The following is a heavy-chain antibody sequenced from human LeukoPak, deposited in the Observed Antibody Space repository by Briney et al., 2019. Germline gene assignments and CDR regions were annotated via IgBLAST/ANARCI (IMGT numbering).Heavy chain of an antibody. Sequence: GGSLRLSCAASGFTFSSYAMNWVRQAPGKGLEWVAVISYDGSNKYYADSVKGRFTISRDNSKNTLYLQMNSLRAEDTAVYYCARDLSSGYYVHWFDPWGQGTLVTVSS. V-gene: IGHV3-30-3*01. CDR3: ARDLSSGYYVHWFDP. CDR1: GFTFSSYA. J-gene: IGHJ5*02. D-gene: IGHD3-22*01. CDR2: ISYDGSNK.